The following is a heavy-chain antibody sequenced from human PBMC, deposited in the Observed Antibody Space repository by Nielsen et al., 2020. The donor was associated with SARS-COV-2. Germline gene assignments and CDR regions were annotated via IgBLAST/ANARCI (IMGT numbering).Heavy chain of an antibody. V-gene: IGHV3-13*04. Sequence: GGSLRLSCAASGFTFSSYDMHWVRQATGKGLEWVSAIGTAGDTYYPGSVKGRFTISRENAKNSFYLQMNSLRAGDTAVYYCARGMDIAAAGTMGYYYVMDVWGQGTTVTVSS. CDR1: GFTFSSYD. J-gene: IGHJ6*02. CDR2: IGTAGDT. D-gene: IGHD6-13*01. CDR3: ARGMDIAAAGTMGYYYVMDV.